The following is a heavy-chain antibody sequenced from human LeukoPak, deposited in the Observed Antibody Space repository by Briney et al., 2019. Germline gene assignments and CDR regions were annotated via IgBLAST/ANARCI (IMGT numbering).Heavy chain of an antibody. V-gene: IGHV4-38-2*02. CDR3: ARIAFDSIWGNYRLESFDY. J-gene: IGHJ4*02. CDR2: IYHSGST. Sequence: SETLSLTCTVSAYSISSGYFWGWIRQPPGKGLEWIGSIYHSGSTYYNPSLKSRVTISLDTSKNQFSLRLSFVTAADTAVYYCARIAFDSIWGNYRLESFDYWGQGTLVTVSS. D-gene: IGHD3-16*02. CDR1: AYSISSGYF.